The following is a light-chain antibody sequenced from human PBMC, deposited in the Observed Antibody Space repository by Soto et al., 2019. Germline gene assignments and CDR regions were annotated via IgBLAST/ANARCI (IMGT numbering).Light chain of an antibody. CDR2: DAS. CDR1: QNIRTW. Sequence: DIQVTQSPSTLSASVGDRVTITCRASQNIRTWLAWYQQKPGQPPRLLISDASSLQSGVPSRFSGSGSGTEFTLTISSLHPDDFATYYCQKYNDYSTFGQGTKGDIK. J-gene: IGKJ2*01. CDR3: QKYNDYST. V-gene: IGKV1-5*01.